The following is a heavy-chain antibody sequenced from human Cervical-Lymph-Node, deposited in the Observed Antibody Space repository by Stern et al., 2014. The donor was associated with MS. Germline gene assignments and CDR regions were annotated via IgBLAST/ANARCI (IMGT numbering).Heavy chain of an antibody. Sequence: QVQLVQSGAEVKKPGASVTVSCEASGYTFTTYAIHWVRQAPGQRLEWMGWINAANGNTKYSQKFQGRVTITRDTPASTAYMELSSLKSEDTAVYYCARDKPVAVIYYYGMDVWGQGTTVTVSS. D-gene: IGHD2-15*01. CDR2: INAANGNT. V-gene: IGHV1-3*01. J-gene: IGHJ6*02. CDR3: ARDKPVAVIYYYGMDV. CDR1: GYTFTTYA.